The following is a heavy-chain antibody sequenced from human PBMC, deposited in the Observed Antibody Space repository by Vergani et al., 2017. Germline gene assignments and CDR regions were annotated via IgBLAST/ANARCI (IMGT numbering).Heavy chain of an antibody. J-gene: IGHJ4*02. V-gene: IGHV3-23*01. D-gene: IGHD6-6*01. CDR1: GFTFSSYA. Sequence: EVQLLESGGGLVQPGGSLRLSCAASGFTFSSYAMSWVRQAPGKGLGWVSAISASGGSTYYADSVKGRFTISRDNSKNTLYLEMNSLRAADTAVYYCAKDHWGSSGGFDYWGQGTLVTVSS. CDR3: AKDHWGSSGGFDY. CDR2: ISASGGST.